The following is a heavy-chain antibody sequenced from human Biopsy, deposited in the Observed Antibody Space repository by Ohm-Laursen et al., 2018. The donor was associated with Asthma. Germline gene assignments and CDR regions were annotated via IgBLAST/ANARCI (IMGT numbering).Heavy chain of an antibody. Sequence: SETLSLTCPVSADSISSNNFYWGWIRQPPGKGLEWIATISYTGSTYYNPSLKSRVTISVDTSKNQFSLKLSSVTAADTAVYYCARLSGNYYAQLNYWGQGTLVTVSS. CDR3: ARLSGNYYAQLNY. D-gene: IGHD1-26*01. V-gene: IGHV4-39*01. J-gene: IGHJ4*02. CDR2: ISYTGST. CDR1: ADSISSNNFY.